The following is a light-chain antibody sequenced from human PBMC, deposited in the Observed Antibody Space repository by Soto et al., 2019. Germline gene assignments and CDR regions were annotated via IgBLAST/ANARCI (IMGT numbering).Light chain of an antibody. J-gene: IGKJ1*01. CDR2: GAS. V-gene: IGKV3-15*01. CDR3: QQYNNWPQT. CDR1: QTINNN. Sequence: VMTQAPATLSLSPGERATLSCRASQTINNNVAWYQLKDGQVPRLVIYGASTGATDIPARFSGSGSGTEFTLTISSLQSEDFAEYHRQQYNNWPQTFGQGTKV.